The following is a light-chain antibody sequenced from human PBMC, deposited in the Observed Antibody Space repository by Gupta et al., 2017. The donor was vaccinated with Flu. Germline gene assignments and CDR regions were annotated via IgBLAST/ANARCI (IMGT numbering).Light chain of an antibody. CDR2: SNT. CDR1: SSNIEYNA. Sequence: RVTIACAGSSSNIEYNAVNGYQQLTGAAPKFFIYSNTQRPSGVPDRFSASKSGTSASLALSGLQSEEEADYYCAGWDDRMNGLILGGGTKLTVL. V-gene: IGLV1-44*01. CDR3: AGWDDRMNGLI. J-gene: IGLJ2*01.